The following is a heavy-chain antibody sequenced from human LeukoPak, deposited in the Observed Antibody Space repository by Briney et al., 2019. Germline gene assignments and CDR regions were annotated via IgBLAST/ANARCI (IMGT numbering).Heavy chain of an antibody. CDR3: ARGGSYLSPLGYFDY. Sequence: GGSLRLSCAASGFTSSSYAMHWVRQAPGKGLEWVAVISYDGSNKYYADSVKGRFTISRDNSKNTLYLQMNSLRAEDTAVYYCARGGSYLSPLGYFDYWGQGTLVTVSS. D-gene: IGHD1-26*01. CDR1: GFTSSSYA. J-gene: IGHJ4*02. V-gene: IGHV3-30-3*01. CDR2: ISYDGSNK.